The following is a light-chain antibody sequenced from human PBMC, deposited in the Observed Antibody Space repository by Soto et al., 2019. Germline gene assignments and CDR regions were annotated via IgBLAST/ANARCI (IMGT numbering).Light chain of an antibody. J-gene: IGKJ1*01. CDR3: QQRSTWPQT. V-gene: IGKV3-11*01. CDR2: DAS. Sequence: EIVLTQSPATLSLSPGERATLSCRASQSVSSFLAWYQQKPGQAPRLLISDASNRATGIPARFSGSGSGTDFTLTISSLEPEDFAVYYCQQRSTWPQTFGQGTKVEIK. CDR1: QSVSSF.